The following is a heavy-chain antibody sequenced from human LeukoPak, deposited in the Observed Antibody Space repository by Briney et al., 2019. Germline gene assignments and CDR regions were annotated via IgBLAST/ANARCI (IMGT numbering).Heavy chain of an antibody. CDR2: IYTSRRT. CDR3: VREGASYFDFWSGYYPYYFDY. D-gene: IGHD3-3*01. V-gene: IGHV4-61*02. CDR1: GGSISIGSYY. J-gene: IGHJ4*02. Sequence: SQTLSLTCTVSGGSISIGSYYWSWIRQPAGKGLEWIGRIYTSRRTNYNPSRKSRVAISVDPSKNQCSLKLSSVTAAEMAVYYCVREGASYFDFWSGYYPYYFDYWGQGTLVTVSS.